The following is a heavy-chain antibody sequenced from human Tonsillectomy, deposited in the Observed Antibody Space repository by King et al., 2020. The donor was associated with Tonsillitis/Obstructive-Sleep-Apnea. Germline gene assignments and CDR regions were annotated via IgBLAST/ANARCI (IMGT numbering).Heavy chain of an antibody. CDR1: GFTFSNAW. Sequence: VQLVESGGGLVKPGGSLRLSCAASGFTFSNAWMSWVRQAPGKGLEWVGRIKSKTDGGTTDYAAPVKGRFTISREDSKNTLYLQMNSLKTEDTAVYYCTTALQWFGELPFDYWGQGTLVTVSS. J-gene: IGHJ4*02. CDR3: TTALQWFGELPFDY. V-gene: IGHV3-15*01. D-gene: IGHD3-10*01. CDR2: IKSKTDGGTT.